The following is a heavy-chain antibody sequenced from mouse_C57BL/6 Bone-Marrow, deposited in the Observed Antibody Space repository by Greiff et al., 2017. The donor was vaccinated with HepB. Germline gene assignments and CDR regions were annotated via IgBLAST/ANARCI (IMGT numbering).Heavy chain of an antibody. CDR2: IYPGSGST. CDR3: ARVGYGSSYRWYFDV. CDR1: GYTFTSYW. J-gene: IGHJ1*03. D-gene: IGHD1-1*01. Sequence: QVQLKESGAELVKPGASVKMSCKASGYTFTSYWITWVKQRPGQGLEWIGDIYPGSGSTNYNEKFKSKATLTVDTSSSTAYMQLSSLTSEDSAVYYWARVGYGSSYRWYFDVWGTGTTVTVSS. V-gene: IGHV1-55*01.